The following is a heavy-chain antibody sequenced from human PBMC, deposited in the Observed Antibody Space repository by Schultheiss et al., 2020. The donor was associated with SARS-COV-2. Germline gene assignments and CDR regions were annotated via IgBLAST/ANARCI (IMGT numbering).Heavy chain of an antibody. Sequence: GESLKISCKASGYTFTDYYMHWVRQAPGQGLEWMGWINPNSGGTNYAQKFQGWVTMTRATSISTAYVELRRLRSDDTAVYYYASDSYDSSGYYDFDYWGQGTLVTVSS. J-gene: IGHJ4*02. CDR3: ASDSYDSSGYYDFDY. V-gene: IGHV1-2*04. CDR2: INPNSGGT. D-gene: IGHD3-22*01. CDR1: GYTFTDYY.